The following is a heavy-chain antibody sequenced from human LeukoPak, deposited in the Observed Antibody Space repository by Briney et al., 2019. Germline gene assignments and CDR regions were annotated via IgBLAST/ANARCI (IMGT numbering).Heavy chain of an antibody. J-gene: IGHJ4*02. CDR3: ATDSRFGELFGY. V-gene: IGHV1-24*01. CDR2: FDPEDGET. Sequence: ASVKVSCKVSGYTLTELSMHWMRQAPGKGLEWMGGFDPEDGETIYAQKFQGRVTMTEDTSTDTAYMELSSLRSEDTAVYYCATDSRFGELFGYWGQGTLVTVSS. D-gene: IGHD3-10*02. CDR1: GYTLTELS.